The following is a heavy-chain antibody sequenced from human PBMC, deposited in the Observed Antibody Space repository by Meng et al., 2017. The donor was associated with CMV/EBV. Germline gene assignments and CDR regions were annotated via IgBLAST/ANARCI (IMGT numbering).Heavy chain of an antibody. Sequence: GESLKISCAASGFTFSSYSMNWVRQAPGKGLEWVSYISSSSSTIYYADSVKGRLTISRDNAKNSLYLQMNSLRAEDTAVYYCARDPERFLEWLSTGYYGMDVWGQGTTVTVSS. CDR3: ARDPERFLEWLSTGYYGMDV. CDR2: ISSSSSTI. V-gene: IGHV3-48*04. D-gene: IGHD3-3*01. J-gene: IGHJ6*02. CDR1: GFTFSSYS.